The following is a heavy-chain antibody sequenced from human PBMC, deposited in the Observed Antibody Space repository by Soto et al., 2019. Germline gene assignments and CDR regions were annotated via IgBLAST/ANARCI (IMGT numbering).Heavy chain of an antibody. Sequence: QVQLVQSGAEVKKPGASVKVSCKVSVYTLTELSMHWVRQAPGKGLEWMGGFDPEDGETIYAQKFQGRVTMSEYTSSDTEYMELISLRCEYSGVYYCAASSCCFYFGMYVWGQGTS. J-gene: IGHJ6*02. CDR3: AASSCCFYFGMYV. CDR1: VYTLTELS. CDR2: FDPEDGET. D-gene: IGHD2-15*01. V-gene: IGHV1-24*01.